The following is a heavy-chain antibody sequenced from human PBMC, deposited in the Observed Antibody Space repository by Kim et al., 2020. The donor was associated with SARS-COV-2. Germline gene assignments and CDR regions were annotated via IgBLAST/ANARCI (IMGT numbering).Heavy chain of an antibody. CDR2: INHSGST. CDR3: ARGGSSSGWYPYYYYYYMDV. CDR1: GGSFSGYY. J-gene: IGHJ6*03. Sequence: SETQSLTCAVYGGSFSGYYWSWIRQPPGKGLEWIGEINHSGSTNYNPSLKSRVTISVDTSKNQFSLKLSSVTAADTAVYYCARGGSSSGWYPYYYYYYMDVWGKGTTVTVSS. D-gene: IGHD6-19*01. V-gene: IGHV4-34*01.